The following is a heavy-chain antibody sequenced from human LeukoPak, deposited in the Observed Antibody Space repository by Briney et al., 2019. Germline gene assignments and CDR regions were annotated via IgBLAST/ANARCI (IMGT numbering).Heavy chain of an antibody. CDR3: AGVYYDILTGYYPGLGWFDP. CDR2: IYYSGST. J-gene: IGHJ5*02. Sequence: SETLSLTCTVSGGSISSYYWSWIRQPPGKGLEWIGYIYYSGSTNYNPSLKSRVTISVDTSKNQFSLKLSSVTAADTAVYYCAGVYYDILTGYYPGLGWFDPWGQGTLVTVSS. V-gene: IGHV4-59*01. CDR1: GGSISSYY. D-gene: IGHD3-9*01.